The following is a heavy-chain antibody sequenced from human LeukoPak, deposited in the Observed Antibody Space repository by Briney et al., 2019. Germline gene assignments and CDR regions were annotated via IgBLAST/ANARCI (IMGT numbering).Heavy chain of an antibody. CDR1: GFTFTNYA. CDR2: ISASGVMT. J-gene: IGHJ4*02. CDR3: ARDRGARGDY. D-gene: IGHD5-24*01. V-gene: IGHV3-23*01. Sequence: GGSLRLSCAASGFTFTNYAMTWVRQAPGKGLEWVSSISASGVMTYYADSVKGRFTVSRDNSKNTLYLQMNSLRAEDTAVYYCARDRGARGDYWGQGTLVTVSS.